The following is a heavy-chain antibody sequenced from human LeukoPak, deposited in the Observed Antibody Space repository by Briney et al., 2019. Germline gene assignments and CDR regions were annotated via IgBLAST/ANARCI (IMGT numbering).Heavy chain of an antibody. Sequence: PGGSLRLSCTTSGFTFGDYTLSWFRQAPGKGLEWVGFIRSKGYGGTTQYAASVKGRFTISRDDSKSIAYLQMNSRKTEDTDGYXXXXXXXXXYDLSISTLGHYMDVWGKGTTVTVSS. CDR3: XXXXXXXYDLSISTLGHYMDV. CDR1: GFTFGDYT. D-gene: IGHD3-3*01. V-gene: IGHV3-49*03. J-gene: IGHJ6*03. CDR2: IRSKGYGGTT.